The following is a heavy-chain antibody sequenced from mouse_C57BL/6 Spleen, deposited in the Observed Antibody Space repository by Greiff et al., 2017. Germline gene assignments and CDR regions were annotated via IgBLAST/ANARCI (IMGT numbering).Heavy chain of an antibody. Sequence: QVQLQQSGAELVRPGASVTLSCKASGYTFTDYEMHWVKQTPVHGLEWIGAIDPETGGTAYNQKFKGKAILTADKSSSTAYMELRSLTSEDSADYYCTRWAASYSGSCSWLAYWGQGTLVTVSA. CDR1: GYTFTDYE. CDR2: IDPETGGT. V-gene: IGHV1-15*01. D-gene: IGHD6-2*01. CDR3: TRWAASYSGSCSWLAY. J-gene: IGHJ3*01.